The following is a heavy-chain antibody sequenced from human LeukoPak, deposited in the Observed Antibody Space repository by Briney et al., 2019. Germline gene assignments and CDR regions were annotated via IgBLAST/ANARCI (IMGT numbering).Heavy chain of an antibody. CDR1: GFTFSSYG. Sequence: GGSLRLSCAASGFTFSSYGMHWVRQAPGKGLEWVANIKQDGSEKYYVDSVKGRFTISRDNAKNSLYLQMNGLRAEDTAVYYCARDDPPGYSSSWYIHYWGQGTLVTVSS. V-gene: IGHV3-7*01. CDR3: ARDDPPGYSSSWYIHY. CDR2: IKQDGSEK. D-gene: IGHD6-13*01. J-gene: IGHJ4*02.